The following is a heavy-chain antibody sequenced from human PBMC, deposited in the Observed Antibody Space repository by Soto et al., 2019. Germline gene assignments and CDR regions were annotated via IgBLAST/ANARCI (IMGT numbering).Heavy chain of an antibody. D-gene: IGHD6-19*01. J-gene: IGHJ3*02. Sequence: ASVKVSCKASGYTFTSYAMHWVRQAPGQRLEWMGWINAGNGNTKYSQKFQGRVTITRDTSASTAYMELSSLRSEDTAVYFCERGSGWPDAFDIWGKGKMVTVSS. CDR3: ERGSGWPDAFDI. CDR2: INAGNGNT. V-gene: IGHV1-3*01. CDR1: GYTFTSYA.